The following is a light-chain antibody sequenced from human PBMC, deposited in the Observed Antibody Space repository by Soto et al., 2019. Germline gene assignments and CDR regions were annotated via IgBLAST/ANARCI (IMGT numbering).Light chain of an antibody. CDR3: QQYNSYPYT. CDR1: QSISSW. V-gene: IGKV1-5*03. J-gene: IGKJ2*01. Sequence: DIQMTQSPSTLSASVGDRVTITCRASQSISSWLAWYQQKPGKAPKLLIYKASTLESGVPSRFSGSGSGTEFTLTISSLQPDDFASYYCQQYNSYPYTFGQGTKLEIK. CDR2: KAS.